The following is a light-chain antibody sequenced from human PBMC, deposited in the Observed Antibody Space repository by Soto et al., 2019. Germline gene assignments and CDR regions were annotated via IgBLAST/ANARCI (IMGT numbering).Light chain of an antibody. Sequence: QSALTQPASVSGSPGQSITISCTGTRSDVGSYNLVSWYQQHPGKAPKLMIYEGSKRPSGVSNRFSGSKSGNTASLTMSGLQAEDEADYFCCSYAGSSTYVFGTGTKLTVL. V-gene: IGLV2-23*01. CDR1: RSDVGSYNL. CDR2: EGS. CDR3: CSYAGSSTYV. J-gene: IGLJ1*01.